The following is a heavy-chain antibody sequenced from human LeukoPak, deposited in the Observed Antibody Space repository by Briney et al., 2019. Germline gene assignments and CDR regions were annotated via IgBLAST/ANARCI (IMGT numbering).Heavy chain of an antibody. CDR2: INHSGST. V-gene: IGHV4-34*01. D-gene: IGHD3-10*01. CDR3: ARGKYYGSGSYYRALATYYFDY. J-gene: IGHJ4*02. CDR1: GGSFSGYY. Sequence: SETLSLTCAVYGGSFSGYYWSWIRQPPGKGLEWIGEINHSGSTNYNPSLKSRVTISVDTSKNQFSLKLSSVTAADTAVYYCARGKYYGSGSYYRALATYYFDYWGQGTLVTVSS.